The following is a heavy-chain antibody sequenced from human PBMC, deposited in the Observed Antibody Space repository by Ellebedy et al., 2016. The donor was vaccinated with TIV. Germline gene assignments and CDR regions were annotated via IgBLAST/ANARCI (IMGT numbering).Heavy chain of an antibody. V-gene: IGHV3-74*01. Sequence: PGGSLRLSCAASGFTFSNHWMYWVRQAPGKGLLYIARIIGDGNKTSYADSVKGRFTISRDNAKNTLYLQLNSLGADDTAVYYCARDNDYKIDYWGQGTLVTVSS. D-gene: IGHD4-11*01. CDR1: GFTFSNHW. CDR3: ARDNDYKIDY. CDR2: IIGDGNKT. J-gene: IGHJ4*02.